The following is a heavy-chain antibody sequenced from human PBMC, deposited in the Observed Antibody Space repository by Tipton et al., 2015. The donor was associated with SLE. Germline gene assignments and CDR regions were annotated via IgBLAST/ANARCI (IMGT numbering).Heavy chain of an antibody. J-gene: IGHJ4*02. CDR2: IYYSGRT. V-gene: IGHV4-30-4*08. D-gene: IGHD2-8*01. CDR1: GGSISSGAYL. CDR3: ARHLCTNGVCPFDY. Sequence: TLSLTCIVSGGSISSGAYLWSWIRQHPGKGLEWIGYIYYSGRTYYNPSLKSRITISVDTSKNQFSLEVRSLTAADTAVYYCARHLCTNGVCPFDYWGQGTLVTVSS.